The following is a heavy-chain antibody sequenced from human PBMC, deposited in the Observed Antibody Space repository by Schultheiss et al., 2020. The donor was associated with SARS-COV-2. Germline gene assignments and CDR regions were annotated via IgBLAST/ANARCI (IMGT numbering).Heavy chain of an antibody. Sequence: LSLTCAIYGGSFSGYYWSWIRQPPGKGLEWVSYISSSSSTIYYADSVKGRFTISRDNAKNSLYLQMNSLRAEDTAVYYCARGGYCSSTSCYTEWFDPWGQGTLVTVSS. D-gene: IGHD2-2*02. CDR1: GGSFSGYY. CDR3: ARGGYCSSTSCYTEWFDP. V-gene: IGHV3-11*04. J-gene: IGHJ5*02. CDR2: ISSSSSTI.